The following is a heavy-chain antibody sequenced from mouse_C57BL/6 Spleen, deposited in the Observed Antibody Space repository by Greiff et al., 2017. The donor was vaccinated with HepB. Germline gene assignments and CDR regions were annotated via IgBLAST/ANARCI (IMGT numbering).Heavy chain of an antibody. V-gene: IGHV2-5*01. J-gene: IGHJ1*03. CDR1: GFTFSDYG. CDR2: IWRGGST. D-gene: IGHD1-1*01. Sequence: VKLVESGGGLVKPGGSLKLSCAASGFTFSDYGMHWVRQAPGKGLEWLGVIWRGGSTDYNAAFMSRLSITKDNSKSQVFFKMNSLQADDTAIYYCAKTPLYGSSHWYFDVWGTGTTVTVSS. CDR3: AKTPLYGSSHWYFDV.